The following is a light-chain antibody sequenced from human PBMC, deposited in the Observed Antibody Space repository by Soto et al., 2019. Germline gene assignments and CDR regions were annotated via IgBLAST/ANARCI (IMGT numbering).Light chain of an antibody. Sequence: EIVMTQSPATLSLSPGERAALSCRASQSINSELAWYQQKPGQPPRLLIYGASTWATGVPARFTGSESGSEFTLTISGLQSEDFAAYYCQQGHNCPRTFGQGTKLEI. CDR3: QQGHNCPRT. J-gene: IGKJ2*02. CDR2: GAS. CDR1: QSINSE. V-gene: IGKV3-15*01.